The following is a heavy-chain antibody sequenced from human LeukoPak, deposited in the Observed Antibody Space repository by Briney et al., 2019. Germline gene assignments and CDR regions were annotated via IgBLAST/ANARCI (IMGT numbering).Heavy chain of an antibody. CDR1: GFTFSSYW. CDR3: AKNPTYYYDSSGYYYYMDV. CDR2: IKQDGSEK. J-gene: IGHJ6*03. V-gene: IGHV3-7*03. D-gene: IGHD3-22*01. Sequence: GGSLRLSCAASGFTFSSYWMSWVRQAPGKGLEWVANIKQDGSEKYYVDSVKGRFTISRDNAKNTLYLQMNSLRAEDTAVYYCAKNPTYYYDSSGYYYYMDVWGKGTTVTVSS.